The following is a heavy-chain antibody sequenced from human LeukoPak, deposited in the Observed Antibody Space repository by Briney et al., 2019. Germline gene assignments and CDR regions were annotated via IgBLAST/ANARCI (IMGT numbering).Heavy chain of an antibody. CDR1: GGSISSYY. V-gene: IGHV4-59*01. CDR2: IYSSETT. CDR3: ARDSYCSGGSCSFFY. J-gene: IGHJ4*02. D-gene: IGHD2-15*01. Sequence: SETLSLTCTVSGGSISSYYWSWIRQPPGKGLEWIGFIYSSETTNYNPSLKSRVTISVDTSKNHFSLKLSSVTAADTAVYFCARDSYCSGGSCSFFYWGQGTLVTFSS.